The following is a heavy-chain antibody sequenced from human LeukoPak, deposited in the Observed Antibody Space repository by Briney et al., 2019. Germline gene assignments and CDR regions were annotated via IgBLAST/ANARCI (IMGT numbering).Heavy chain of an antibody. V-gene: IGHV3-21*01. CDR1: GFTFSSYS. J-gene: IGHJ6*03. CDR3: AREALSSSWYYYYYMDV. Sequence: GGSLRLSCAASGFTFSSYSMNWVRQAPGKGLEWVSSISSSSSYIYYADSVKGRFTISRDNAKNSLYLQMNSLRAEDTAVYYCAREALSSSWYYYYYMDVWGKGTTVTVSS. CDR2: ISSSSSYI. D-gene: IGHD6-13*01.